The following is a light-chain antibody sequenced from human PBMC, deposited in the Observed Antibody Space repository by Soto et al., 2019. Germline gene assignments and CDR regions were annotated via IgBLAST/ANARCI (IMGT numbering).Light chain of an antibody. CDR3: CSYAGSSTSVV. Sequence: QSALTQPASVSGSPGQSITISCTGTSSDVGSYNLVSWYQQHPGKAPKLMIYEGSKRPSGVSNRFSGSKSGNTASLTISGLQAEDEADYYCCSYAGSSTSVVFGGGTKVTLL. CDR2: EGS. CDR1: SSDVGSYNL. V-gene: IGLV2-23*01. J-gene: IGLJ2*01.